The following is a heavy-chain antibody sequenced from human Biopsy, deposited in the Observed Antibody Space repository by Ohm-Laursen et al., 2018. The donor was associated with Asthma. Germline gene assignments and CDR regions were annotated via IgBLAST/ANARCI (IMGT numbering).Heavy chain of an antibody. CDR3: ARDRAVTGLNDAFDT. J-gene: IGHJ3*02. Sequence: SLRLSCAASGLSVSSYAMSWVRQAPGKGLEWVSGINWNGGSTGYADSVKGRFTIYRDNAKNSLYLQMNSLRAEDTALYHCARDRAVTGLNDAFDTWGQGTMVTVSS. CDR2: INWNGGST. D-gene: IGHD4-17*01. V-gene: IGHV3-20*01. CDR1: GLSVSSYA.